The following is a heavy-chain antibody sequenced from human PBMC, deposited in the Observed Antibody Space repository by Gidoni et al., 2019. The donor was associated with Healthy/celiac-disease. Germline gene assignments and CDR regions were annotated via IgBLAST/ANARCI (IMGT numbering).Heavy chain of an antibody. V-gene: IGHV4-34*01. CDR1: GGSFSGYY. Sequence: QVQLQQWGAGLLKPSETLSLTCAVYGGSFSGYYWSWIRQPPGKGLEWFGEINHSGSTNYNPSLKSRVTISVDTSNNQFSLKLSSVTAADTAVYYCARCYNGDYFDYWGQGTLVTVSS. J-gene: IGHJ4*02. D-gene: IGHD1-1*01. CDR3: ARCYNGDYFDY. CDR2: INHSGST.